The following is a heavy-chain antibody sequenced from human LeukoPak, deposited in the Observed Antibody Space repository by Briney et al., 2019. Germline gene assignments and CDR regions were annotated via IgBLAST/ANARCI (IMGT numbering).Heavy chain of an antibody. CDR1: GGSISTYY. V-gene: IGHV4-59*01. CDR2: NHYTGST. Sequence: SETLSLTCTVFGGSISTYYWTWIRQPPGKGLEWIGYNHYTGSTNHNPSLKSRVTMSVDTSKNQFSLKLSSVTAADTAVYYCARGRSGGDWFDSWGQGTLVTVSS. J-gene: IGHJ5*01. CDR3: ARGRSGGDWFDS. D-gene: IGHD3-10*01.